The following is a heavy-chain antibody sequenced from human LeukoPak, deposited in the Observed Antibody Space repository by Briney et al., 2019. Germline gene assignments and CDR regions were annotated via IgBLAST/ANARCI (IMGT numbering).Heavy chain of an antibody. Sequence: SGRSLRLSCTASGFTFDDYGLHWVRHVPGKGLEWVSGISWNSGRTDYADSVKGRFTISRDNAKNSLYLQMNSVRAEDMALYYCAKDMGYSSTGAFDIWGQGTMVSVSS. CDR2: ISWNSGRT. V-gene: IGHV3-9*03. CDR3: AKDMGYSSTGAFDI. D-gene: IGHD6-19*01. CDR1: GFTFDDYG. J-gene: IGHJ3*02.